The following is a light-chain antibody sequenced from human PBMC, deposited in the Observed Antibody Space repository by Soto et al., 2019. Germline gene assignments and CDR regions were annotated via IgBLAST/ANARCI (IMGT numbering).Light chain of an antibody. CDR1: QGVSTSS. CDR2: DAS. J-gene: IGKJ2*01. CDR3: QQYGSSPYT. Sequence: EIVLTQSPGTLSLSPGERATLSCRASQGVSTSSLAWYQQKPGQAPRLLIYDASSRATGIPDRFSGSGPGTDFTLTISRLEPEDFAVYFCQQYGSSPYTFGQGTKLEIK. V-gene: IGKV3-20*01.